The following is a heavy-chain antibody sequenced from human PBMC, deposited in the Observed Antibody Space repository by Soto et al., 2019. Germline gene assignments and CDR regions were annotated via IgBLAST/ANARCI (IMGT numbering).Heavy chain of an antibody. CDR3: ARHIAVAGTRGFDY. CDR1: GASVSETYW. D-gene: IGHD6-19*01. Sequence: QVHLQESGPGLVEPSETLSLTCAVSGASVSETYWWSWVRQAPGKGLEWIGEISHRGTPHYNPSLWSRVTMSTDTSRKQISLTLMSVTAADSASYYCARHIAVAGTRGFDYWGQGTLVTVSS. CDR2: ISHRGTP. J-gene: IGHJ4*02. V-gene: IGHV4-4*02.